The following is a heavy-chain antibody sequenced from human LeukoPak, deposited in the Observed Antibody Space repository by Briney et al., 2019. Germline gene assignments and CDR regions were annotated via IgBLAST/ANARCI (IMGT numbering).Heavy chain of an antibody. V-gene: IGHV3-7*01. D-gene: IGHD3-22*01. CDR2: IKQDGSER. Sequence: GGSLRLSCAASGFTLSSYWVTWVRQAPGKGLEWVANIKQDGSERYYVDSVKGRFTISRDNAKNSLYLQMNSLRAEDTAVYYCARDVYYPFDYWGQGTLVTVSS. J-gene: IGHJ4*02. CDR3: ARDVYYPFDY. CDR1: GFTLSSYW.